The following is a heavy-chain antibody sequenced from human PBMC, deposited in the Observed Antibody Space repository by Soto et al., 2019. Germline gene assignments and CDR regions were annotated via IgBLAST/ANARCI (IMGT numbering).Heavy chain of an antibody. CDR1: GGSISSGGYS. CDR3: AREGITGTTRAFDI. CDR2: IYHSGST. D-gene: IGHD1-20*01. Sequence: PSETLSLTCAVSGGSISSGGYSWSWIRQPPGKGLEWIGYIYHSGSTYYNPSLKSRVTISVDRSKNQFSLKLSSVTAADTAVYYCAREGITGTTRAFDIWGQGTMVTVSS. J-gene: IGHJ3*02. V-gene: IGHV4-30-2*01.